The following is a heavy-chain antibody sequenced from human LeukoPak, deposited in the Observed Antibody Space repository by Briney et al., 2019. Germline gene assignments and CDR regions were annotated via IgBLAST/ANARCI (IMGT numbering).Heavy chain of an antibody. V-gene: IGHV1-2*02. CDR3: ARDFRRDGYNLFDY. CDR2: INPNSGDT. D-gene: IGHD5-24*01. J-gene: IGHJ4*02. Sequence: ASVKVSCKASGYTFTGYCMHWVRQAPGQGLEWMGWINPNSGDTNYAQKFQGRVTMTRDTSISTAYMALSSVRSDDTAVYYCARDFRRDGYNLFDYWGQGTLVTVSS. CDR1: GYTFTGYC.